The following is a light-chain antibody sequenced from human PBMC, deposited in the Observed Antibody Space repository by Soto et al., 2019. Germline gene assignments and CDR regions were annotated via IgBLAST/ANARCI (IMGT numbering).Light chain of an antibody. CDR2: GAS. J-gene: IGKJ5*01. V-gene: IGKV3-20*01. CDR3: QQYGRSPQVT. CDR1: QSVSTSY. Sequence: EIVLTQSPGTLSLSPGERATLSCRASQSVSTSYLAWYQQKPGQAPRLLIYGASRRATGSPDGFSGSGSATDFTLTISRLEPEDFAVYYCQQYGRSPQVTVGQGTRLEIK.